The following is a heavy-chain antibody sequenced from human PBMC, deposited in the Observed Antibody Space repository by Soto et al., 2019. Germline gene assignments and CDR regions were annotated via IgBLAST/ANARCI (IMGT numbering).Heavy chain of an antibody. D-gene: IGHD2-21*02. CDR3: AANRFCGGDCPIDY. J-gene: IGHJ4*02. Sequence: SVKVSCKASGFTFTSSAVQWVRQARGQRLEWIGWIVVGSGNTNYAQKFQERVTITRDMSTSTAYMELSSLSSEVTAVYYCAANRFCGGDCPIDYWGQGTLVTVSS. V-gene: IGHV1-58*01. CDR2: IVVGSGNT. CDR1: GFTFTSSA.